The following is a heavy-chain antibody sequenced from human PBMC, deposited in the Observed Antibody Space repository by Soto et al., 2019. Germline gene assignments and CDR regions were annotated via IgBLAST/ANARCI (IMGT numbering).Heavy chain of an antibody. CDR2: ISRSSSYI. D-gene: IGHD1-26*01. J-gene: IGHJ4*02. Sequence: GGSLRLSCAASGFTFSSYSMNWVRQAPGKGLEGVSSISRSSSYIYYADSVKGRFTISRDNAKNSLYLQMNSLRAEDAAVYYCATSTGAPGNYWGQGTLVTVSS. CDR1: GFTFSSYS. V-gene: IGHV3-21*01. CDR3: ATSTGAPGNY.